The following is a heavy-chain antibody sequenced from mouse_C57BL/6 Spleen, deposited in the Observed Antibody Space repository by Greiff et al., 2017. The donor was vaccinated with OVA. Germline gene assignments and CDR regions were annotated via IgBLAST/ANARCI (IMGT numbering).Heavy chain of an antibody. CDR3: ARKLTGTAMDD. CDR1: GFAFSDYG. D-gene: IGHD4-1*01. J-gene: IGHJ4*01. CDR2: ISSGSSTI. Sequence: EVMLVESGGGLVKPGGSLKLSCAASGFAFSDYGMHWVRQASEKGLEWVAYISSGSSTIYYADTVKGRFTISRDNAKNTLFLQMTSLRSEDTAMYYCARKLTGTAMDDWGQGTSVTVAS. V-gene: IGHV5-17*01.